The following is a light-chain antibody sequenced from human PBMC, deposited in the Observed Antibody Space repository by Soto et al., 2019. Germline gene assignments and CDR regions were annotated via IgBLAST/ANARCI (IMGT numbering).Light chain of an antibody. V-gene: IGKV2-30*02. CDR3: VQRTHWPFT. CDR2: MVS. CDR1: QSLVHSDGSTY. J-gene: IGKJ3*01. Sequence: DVVMTQSPLSLPVTLGQPASISCRSSQSLVHSDGSTYLNWFQQRPGQSPRRLIYMVSNRDSGVPDRFSGSGSGTDFTLKISRVEAEEVGIYYCVQRTHWPFTFGPGTKVDIK.